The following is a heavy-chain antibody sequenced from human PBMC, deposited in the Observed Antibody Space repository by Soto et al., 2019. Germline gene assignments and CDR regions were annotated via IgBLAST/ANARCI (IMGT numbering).Heavy chain of an antibody. Sequence: QLQLQESGPGLVKPSETLSLTCTVSGGSISSSSYYWGWIRQPPGKGLEWIGSIYYSGSTYYNPSIKSRVTVSVDTSKNQFSLKLSSVTAADTAVYYCARHVPTWWELLRDWFDPWGQGTLVTVSS. D-gene: IGHD1-26*01. CDR1: GGSISSSSYY. CDR3: ARHVPTWWELLRDWFDP. J-gene: IGHJ5*02. V-gene: IGHV4-39*01. CDR2: IYYSGST.